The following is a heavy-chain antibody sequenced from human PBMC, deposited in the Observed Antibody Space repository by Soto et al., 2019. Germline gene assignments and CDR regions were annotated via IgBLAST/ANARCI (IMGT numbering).Heavy chain of an antibody. J-gene: IGHJ3*02. CDR3: TRANIVNSDGLYDAFDI. CDR1: GYTFSDYY. CDR2: MNTNSGGT. Sequence: GASVKVSCKASGYTFSDYYTHWVRQAPGQGLEWMGWMNTNSGGTYFAQKFQGRVTLTRDTSITTAYMEAHSLRSDDTAVYYCTRANIVNSDGLYDAFDIWGQGTTVTVSS. D-gene: IGHD2-15*01. V-gene: IGHV1-2*02.